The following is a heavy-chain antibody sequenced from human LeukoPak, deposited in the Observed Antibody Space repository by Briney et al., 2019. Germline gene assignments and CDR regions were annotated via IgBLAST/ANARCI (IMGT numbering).Heavy chain of an antibody. CDR2: IYYSGST. Sequence: PSETLSLTCTVSGGSISSSSYYWGWIRQPPGKGLEWIGSIYYSGSTYYNPSLKSRVTISVDTSKNQFSLKLSSVTAADTAVYYCARPGGRRALSSGYYPYYFDYWGQGTLVTVSS. D-gene: IGHD3-22*01. J-gene: IGHJ4*02. V-gene: IGHV4-39*01. CDR1: GGSISSSSYY. CDR3: ARPGGRRALSSGYYPYYFDY.